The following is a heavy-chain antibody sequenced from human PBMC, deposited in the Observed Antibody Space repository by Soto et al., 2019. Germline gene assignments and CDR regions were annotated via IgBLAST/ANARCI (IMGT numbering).Heavy chain of an antibody. J-gene: IGHJ6*02. D-gene: IGHD6-19*01. Sequence: ASVKVSCKASGGTFSSYAISWVRQAPGQGLEWMGGIIPIFGTANYAQKFQGRVTITADESTSTAYMELSSLRSEDTAVYYCARDIIAVAGTGPYYYYGMDVWGQGTTVTVSS. V-gene: IGHV1-69*13. CDR1: GGTFSSYA. CDR3: ARDIIAVAGTGPYYYYGMDV. CDR2: IIPIFGTA.